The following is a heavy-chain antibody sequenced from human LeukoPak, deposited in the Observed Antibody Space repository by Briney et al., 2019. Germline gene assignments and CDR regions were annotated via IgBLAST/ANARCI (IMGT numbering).Heavy chain of an antibody. CDR1: GFTFSSYW. V-gene: IGHV3-74*01. D-gene: IGHD1-26*01. Sequence: GGSLRLSCAASGFTFSSYWMHWVRQPPGKGLVWVSRITSDGSGIGYADSVKGRFSTSRDNAKNTLYLQMNSLRPEDTAVYYCASGRLVGAPDYWGQGTLVTVSS. CDR3: ASGRLVGAPDY. J-gene: IGHJ4*02. CDR2: ITSDGSGI.